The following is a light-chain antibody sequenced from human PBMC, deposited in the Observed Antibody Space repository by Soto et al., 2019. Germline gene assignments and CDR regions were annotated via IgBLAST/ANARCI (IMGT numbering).Light chain of an antibody. CDR2: GAS. CDR3: QQYNNWLWT. CDR1: QSVSSN. V-gene: IGKV3-15*01. Sequence: EIVMTQSSATLSVSPGERATLSCRASQSVSSNLAWYQQKPGQAPRLLIYGASTRATGTPARFSGSGSGTEFTLTISSLQSEDFAVYYCQQYNNWLWTVGQGTKVDI. J-gene: IGKJ1*01.